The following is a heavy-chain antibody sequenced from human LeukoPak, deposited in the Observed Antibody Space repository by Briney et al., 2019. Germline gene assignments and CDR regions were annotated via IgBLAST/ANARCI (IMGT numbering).Heavy chain of an antibody. CDR1: GTSFNDYY. Sequence: PSETLSLTCAVYGTSFNDYYWSWIRHSPTKGLEWIGEVNPSGSAKYNPSLKSRVTISADKSKNQFFPRLSPVAAADSGVYYCARERASNNHDNWFDPWGQGTQVTVSS. CDR2: VNPSGSA. J-gene: IGHJ5*02. CDR3: ARERASNNHDNWFDP. V-gene: IGHV4-34*01.